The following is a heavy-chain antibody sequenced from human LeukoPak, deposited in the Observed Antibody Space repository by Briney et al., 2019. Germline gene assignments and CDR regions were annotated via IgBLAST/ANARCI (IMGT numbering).Heavy chain of an antibody. D-gene: IGHD5-24*01. Sequence: TLSLTCAVSGGSISSGGYSWSWIRQPPGKGLEWIGYIYHSGTTYYNPSLKSRVTISVDTSKNLFSLKLSSVTAADTAVYYCARVQRWLQVFDYWGQGTLVTVSS. CDR3: ARVQRWLQVFDY. CDR2: IYHSGTT. CDR1: GGSISSGGYS. J-gene: IGHJ4*02. V-gene: IGHV4-30-2*05.